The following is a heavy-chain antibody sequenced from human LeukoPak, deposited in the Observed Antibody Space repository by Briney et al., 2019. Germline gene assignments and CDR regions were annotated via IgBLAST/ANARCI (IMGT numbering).Heavy chain of an antibody. D-gene: IGHD6-13*01. Sequence: GGSLRLSCAASGFTFSSYWMSWVRQAPGKGLEWVADIREGGSEKYYADSVKGRFTISRDNAKNSLYLQMNSLRAEDTAVYYCARDYSRSWRYYHPYMDLWAKGTTVSVPS. CDR2: IREGGSEK. V-gene: IGHV3-7*01. CDR1: GFTFSSYW. CDR3: ARDYSRSWRYYHPYMDL. J-gene: IGHJ6*03.